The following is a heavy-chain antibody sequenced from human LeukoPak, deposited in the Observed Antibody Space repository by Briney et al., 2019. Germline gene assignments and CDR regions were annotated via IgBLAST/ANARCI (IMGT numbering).Heavy chain of an antibody. CDR3: ARQTLWELLAFDI. D-gene: IGHD1-26*01. Sequence: SETLSLTCTVSGGSISSYYWSWIRQPPGKGLEWIGYIYYSGGTNYNPSLKSRVTISVDTSKNQFSLKLSSVTAADTAVYYCARQTLWELLAFDIWGQGTMVTVSS. J-gene: IGHJ3*02. CDR2: IYYSGGT. V-gene: IGHV4-59*08. CDR1: GGSISSYY.